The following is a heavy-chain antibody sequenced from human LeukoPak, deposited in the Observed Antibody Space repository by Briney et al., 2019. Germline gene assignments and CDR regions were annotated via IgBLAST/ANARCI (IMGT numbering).Heavy chain of an antibody. CDR1: GYTFTRYV. CDR3: HSANIRWQRANAFDM. Sequence: ASVTVSCKACGYTFTRYVINGVRQAPGKGPEGVGWMNHNSGKTDYAQKFQGRGTMTKNTSISTAYMELSSLRSEDTAVYYFHSANIRWQRANAFDMWGQGTMVSVSS. J-gene: IGHJ3*02. V-gene: IGHV1-8*01. CDR2: MNHNSGKT. D-gene: IGHD4-23*01.